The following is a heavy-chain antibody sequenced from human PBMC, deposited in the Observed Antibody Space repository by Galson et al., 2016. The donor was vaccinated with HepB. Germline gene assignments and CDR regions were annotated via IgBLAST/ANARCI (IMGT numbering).Heavy chain of an antibody. CDR3: AKSQPGYSSGWYTLPTDAFDI. V-gene: IGHV3-23*01. CDR2: ISGSGYNT. Sequence: SLRLSCAASGFTFSSYAMSWVRQAPGKGLEWVSTISGSGYNTYYADSVKGRFTISRDNSKNTLYLQMNSLRAEDPAVYYCAKSQPGYSSGWYTLPTDAFDIWGQGTMVTVSS. J-gene: IGHJ3*02. CDR1: GFTFSSYA. D-gene: IGHD6-19*01.